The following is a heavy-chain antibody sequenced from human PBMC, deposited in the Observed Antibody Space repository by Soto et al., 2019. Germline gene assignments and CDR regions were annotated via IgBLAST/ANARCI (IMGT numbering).Heavy chain of an antibody. V-gene: IGHV1-24*01. CDR3: ATGKGSSGPSYYYYGMDV. CDR2: FDPEDGET. J-gene: IGHJ6*02. Sequence: ASVKVSCKVSGYTLTELSMHWVRQAPGKGLEWMGGFDPEDGETIYAQKFQGRVTMTEDTSTDTAYMELSSLRSEDTAVYYCATGKGSSGPSYYYYGMDVWGQGPTVTVSS. D-gene: IGHD6-13*01. CDR1: GYTLTELS.